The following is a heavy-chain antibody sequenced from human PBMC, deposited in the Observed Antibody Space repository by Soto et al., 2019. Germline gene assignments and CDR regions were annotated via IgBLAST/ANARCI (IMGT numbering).Heavy chain of an antibody. V-gene: IGHV1-18*01. CDR1: GYTFISYG. D-gene: IGHD3-22*01. J-gene: IGHJ4*02. Sequence: ASVKVSCKASGYTFISYGIGWVRQAPGQGLEWMGWISANNGNTNYAQKVQGRVTMTTDTPTSTAYMDLRSLRSDDTAVYYCARVQGDSSGYYYIDYWGQGTLVTVSS. CDR3: ARVQGDSSGYYYIDY. CDR2: ISANNGNT.